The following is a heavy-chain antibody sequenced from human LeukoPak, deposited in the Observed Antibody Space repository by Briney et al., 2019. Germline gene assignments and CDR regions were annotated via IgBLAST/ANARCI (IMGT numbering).Heavy chain of an antibody. CDR3: AKPGGSYLDY. J-gene: IGHJ4*02. D-gene: IGHD3-16*01. CDR2: ISYHGSEK. Sequence: GGSLRLSCAASGFTFGSYGMHWVRQAPGKGLEWVAVISYHGSEKYFADSVKGRFTISRENSRNTLYLQMNSLRPEDTAVYYCAKPGGSYLDYWGRGTLVTVTS. V-gene: IGHV3-30*18. CDR1: GFTFGSYG.